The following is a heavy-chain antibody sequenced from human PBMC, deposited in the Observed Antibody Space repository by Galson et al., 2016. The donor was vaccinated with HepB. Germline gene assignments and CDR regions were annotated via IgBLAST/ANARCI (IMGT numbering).Heavy chain of an antibody. V-gene: IGHV3-48*02. Sequence: SLRLSCAVSGFTVSNNYMNWVRQTPGKGLEWVSHISSRTRTTYYADSVKGRFTISRDNAKNSLYLQMNSLRDEDTAVYYCASQWVAVDYWGRGTLVTVSS. CDR2: ISSRTRTT. CDR1: GFTVSNNY. D-gene: IGHD2-15*01. J-gene: IGHJ4*02. CDR3: ASQWVAVDY.